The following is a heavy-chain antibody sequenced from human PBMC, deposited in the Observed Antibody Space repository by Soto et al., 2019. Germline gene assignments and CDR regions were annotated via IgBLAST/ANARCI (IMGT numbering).Heavy chain of an antibody. V-gene: IGHV3-30-3*01. CDR2: ISDDGSNK. Sequence: GGSLRLSCAASGFTFSSYAMHWVRQAPGKGLDWVAVISDDGSNKYYADSVKGRFTISRDNSKNTLYLQMNSLRAEDTAVYYNARVGITSGYFYYGMVVWGQGTTVTVSS. CDR3: ARVGITSGYFYYGMVV. D-gene: IGHD3-16*01. J-gene: IGHJ6*02. CDR1: GFTFSSYA.